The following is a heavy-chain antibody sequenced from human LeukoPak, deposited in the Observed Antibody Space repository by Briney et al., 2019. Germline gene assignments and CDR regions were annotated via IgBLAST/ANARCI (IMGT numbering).Heavy chain of an antibody. Sequence: ASVKVSCKASGYTFTGYYMHWVRQAPGQGLEWMGWINPNSGGTNYAQKFQGRVTMTRDMSTSTVYMELSSLRSEDTAVYYCARGARVGWELLTPYYYYYMDVWGKGTTVTVSS. V-gene: IGHV1-2*02. D-gene: IGHD1-26*01. CDR1: GYTFTGYY. CDR3: ARGARVGWELLTPYYYYYMDV. CDR2: INPNSGGT. J-gene: IGHJ6*03.